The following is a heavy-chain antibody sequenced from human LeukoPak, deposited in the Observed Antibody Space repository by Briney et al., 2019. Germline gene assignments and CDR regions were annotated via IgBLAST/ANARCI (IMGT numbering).Heavy chain of an antibody. D-gene: IGHD3-22*01. CDR3: AKDREGSRITDSSGYFDY. V-gene: IGHV3-23*01. J-gene: IGHJ4*02. CDR1: GFTFSSYA. Sequence: GGSLRLSCAASGFTFSSYAMSWVRQAPGKGLEWVSAISGSGGSTYYPDSVKGRFTISRDNSKNTLYLQMNSVRAEDTDVYYCAKDREGSRITDSSGYFDYWGQGTLVTVSS. CDR2: ISGSGGST.